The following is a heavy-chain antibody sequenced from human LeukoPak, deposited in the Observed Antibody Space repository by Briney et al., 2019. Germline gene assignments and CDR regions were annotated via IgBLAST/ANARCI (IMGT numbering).Heavy chain of an antibody. D-gene: IGHD3-10*01. Sequence: GGSLRLSCAASGFTVSSNYMSWVRQAPGKGLEWVSVIYGGGSTYYADSVKGRFTISRDNSKNTLYLQMNSLRAEDTAVYYCASEYYYGSGSFSEGYWGQGTLVTVSS. V-gene: IGHV3-53*01. J-gene: IGHJ4*02. CDR2: IYGGGST. CDR1: GFTVSSNY. CDR3: ASEYYYGSGSFSEGY.